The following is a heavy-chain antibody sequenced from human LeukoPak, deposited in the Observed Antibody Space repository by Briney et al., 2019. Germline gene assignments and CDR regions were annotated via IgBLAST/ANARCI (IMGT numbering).Heavy chain of an antibody. J-gene: IGHJ4*02. Sequence: ASVKVSCKASGYTFTTYGISWVRQAPGQGLERMGWISGYNGNTNYAQKFQGRVTMTTDTSTSTAYMDLRSLRSDDTAVYYCARGNHLSYFDYWGQGTLVTVSS. D-gene: IGHD1-14*01. CDR3: ARGNHLSYFDY. V-gene: IGHV1-18*01. CDR2: ISGYNGNT. CDR1: GYTFTTYG.